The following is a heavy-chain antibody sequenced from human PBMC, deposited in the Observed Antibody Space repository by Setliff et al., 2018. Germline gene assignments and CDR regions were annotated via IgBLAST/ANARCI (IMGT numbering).Heavy chain of an antibody. V-gene: IGHV4-39*02. CDR3: AGRDYSGGDS. D-gene: IGHD4-4*01. J-gene: IGHJ5*01. CDR2: IYNSGTT. CDR1: GDSISNTGYY. Sequence: PSETLSLTCIVAGDSISNTGYYWGWIRQPPGKGLEWIGRIYNSGTTNYNPSLKSRVTISADTSNNSFSLSLFSVTAADTAVYYCAGRDYSGGDSWGHGTLVTVSS.